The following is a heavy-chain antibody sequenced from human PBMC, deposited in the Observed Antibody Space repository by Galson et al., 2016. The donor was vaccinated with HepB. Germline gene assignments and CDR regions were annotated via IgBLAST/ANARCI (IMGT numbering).Heavy chain of an antibody. V-gene: IGHV4-59*01. CDR1: DDSISSYY. J-gene: IGHJ6*02. D-gene: IGHD3-10*01. Sequence: SETLSLTCTVSDDSISSYYWSWIRQPPGKGLEWIGFISNRGSTNYNPSLKSRVTISVDTSKNQFSLRLSSVTAADTALYFCARDTLLWFGESQGMDVWGQGTTVTVSS. CDR3: ARDTLLWFGESQGMDV. CDR2: ISNRGST.